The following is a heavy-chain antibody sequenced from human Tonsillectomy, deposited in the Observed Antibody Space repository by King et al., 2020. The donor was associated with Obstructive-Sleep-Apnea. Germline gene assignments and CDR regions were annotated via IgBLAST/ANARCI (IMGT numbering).Heavy chain of an antibody. CDR2: IKQDGSEK. CDR1: GFTFSSYW. D-gene: IGHD3-10*01. CDR3: APGVRGVIREGFDY. Sequence: VQLVESGGGLVQPGGSLRLSCAASGFTFSSYWMSWVRQAPGKGLEWVANIKQDGSEKYYLDSVKGRFTISRDNAKNSLYLQMNSLRAEDTAVYYCAPGVRGVIREGFDYWGQGTLVTVSS. J-gene: IGHJ4*02. V-gene: IGHV3-7*01.